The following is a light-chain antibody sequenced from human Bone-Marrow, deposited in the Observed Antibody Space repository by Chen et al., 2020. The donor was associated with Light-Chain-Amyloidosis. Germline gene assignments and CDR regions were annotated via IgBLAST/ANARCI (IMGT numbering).Light chain of an antibody. CDR2: RDS. V-gene: IGLV1-44*01. CDR3: SAWDDSLNSWV. J-gene: IGLJ3*02. Sequence: QSALTQPPSASGAPGQRVTIYCSGSSSNIGSETVNWYQLLPGTAPKLLIYRDSLRPPGVPDLLSGSKSGTSASLAIRGLQSGDEGDYYCSAWDDSLNSWVFGGGTRLTVL. CDR1: SSNIGSET.